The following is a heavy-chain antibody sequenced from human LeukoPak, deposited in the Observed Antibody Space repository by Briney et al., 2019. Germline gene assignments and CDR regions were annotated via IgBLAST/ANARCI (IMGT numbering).Heavy chain of an antibody. Sequence: SEALSLTCTVSGYSISSGYYWGWIRQSPETGLEWIGSFYQSGSTYYNPSLKSRVTISVDTSKNQFSLNLNSVTAADTAVYYCARDLGYGYFDSWGQGTLVTVSS. CDR1: GYSISSGYY. CDR3: ARDLGYGYFDS. D-gene: IGHD5-18*01. J-gene: IGHJ4*02. V-gene: IGHV4-38-2*02. CDR2: FYQSGST.